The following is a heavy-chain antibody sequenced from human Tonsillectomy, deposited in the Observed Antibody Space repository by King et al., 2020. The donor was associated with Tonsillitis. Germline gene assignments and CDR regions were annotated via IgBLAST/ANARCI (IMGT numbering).Heavy chain of an antibody. V-gene: IGHV4-34*01. D-gene: IGHD3-3*01. J-gene: IGHJ4*02. Sequence: VQLQQWGAGLLKPSETLSLTCAVYGGSFSGYYWSWIRQPPGKGLEWIGEINHSGSTNYNPSLKSRATISADTAKNQFSLKLSSVTAADTAVYYCARVEITIFGVVSDYWGQGTLVTVSS. CDR3: ARVEITIFGVVSDY. CDR1: GGSFSGYY. CDR2: INHSGST.